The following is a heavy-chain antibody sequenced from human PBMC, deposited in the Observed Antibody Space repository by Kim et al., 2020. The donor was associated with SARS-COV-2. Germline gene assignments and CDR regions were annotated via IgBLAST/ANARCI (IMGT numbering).Heavy chain of an antibody. Sequence: SETLSLTCAVYGGSINSDTHYWGWIRQPPGKGLEWIANIYYTGTTFYSPSLKNRVTISVDTSRNQFSLTLSSVAAADTAFYYCARVRYYYEASGYTFDY. CDR3: ARVRYYYEASGYTFDY. CDR1: GGSINSDTHY. D-gene: IGHD3-22*01. J-gene: IGHJ4*01. CDR2: IYYTGTT. V-gene: IGHV4-39*07.